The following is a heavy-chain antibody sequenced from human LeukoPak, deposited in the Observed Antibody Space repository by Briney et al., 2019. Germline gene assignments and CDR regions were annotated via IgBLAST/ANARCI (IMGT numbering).Heavy chain of an antibody. D-gene: IGHD3-9*01. Sequence: SVKVSCKASGFTFTSSAVQWVRQARGQRLEWIGWIVVGSGNTNYAQKFQERVTITRDMSTSTAYMELSSLRSEDTAVYYCAADPYYGILTGYSGTDAFDIWGQGTMVTVSS. CDR1: GFTFTSSA. CDR2: IVVGSGNT. CDR3: AADPYYGILTGYSGTDAFDI. V-gene: IGHV1-58*01. J-gene: IGHJ3*02.